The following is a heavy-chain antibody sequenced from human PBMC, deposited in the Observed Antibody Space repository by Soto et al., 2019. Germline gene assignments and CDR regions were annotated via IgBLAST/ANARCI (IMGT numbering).Heavy chain of an antibody. V-gene: IGHV3-30*18. CDR1: GFTFSSYG. Sequence: QVQLVESGGGVVQPGRSLRLSCAASGFTFSSYGMHWVRQAPGKGLEGGAVISHDGSNKYYADSVKGRFTIARDNSKNTLYLQMSSLRAEDTAVYYCVKDGSSGWPYYYGLDVWGQGTSVTVS. J-gene: IGHJ6*02. CDR3: VKDGSSGWPYYYGLDV. D-gene: IGHD6-19*01. CDR2: ISHDGSNK.